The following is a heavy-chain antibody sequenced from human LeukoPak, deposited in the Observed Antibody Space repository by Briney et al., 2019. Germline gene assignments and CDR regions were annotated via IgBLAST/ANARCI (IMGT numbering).Heavy chain of an antibody. CDR1: GYTFTIYG. CDR3: ATWGIVVVTANAYSYYYGMDV. V-gene: IGHV1-24*01. J-gene: IGHJ6*02. D-gene: IGHD2-21*02. Sequence: GASVKVSCKASGYTFTIYGITWVRQAPGKGLEWMGGFDPEEGETIYAQKFQGRVTMTEDTSTDTAYMELSSLRSEDTAVYYCATWGIVVVTANAYSYYYGMDVWGQGTTVTVSS. CDR2: FDPEEGET.